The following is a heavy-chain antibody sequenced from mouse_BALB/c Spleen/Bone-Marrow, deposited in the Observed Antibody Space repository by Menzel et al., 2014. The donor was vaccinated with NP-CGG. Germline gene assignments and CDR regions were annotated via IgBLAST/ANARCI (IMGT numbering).Heavy chain of an antibody. CDR3: AYGSSYDYFDY. CDR2: IDPADGNT. J-gene: IGHJ2*01. D-gene: IGHD1-1*01. V-gene: IGHV14-3*02. CDR1: GFNIKDTY. Sequence: EVQRVESGAELVKPGASVKLSCTASGFNIKDTYMHWVKQRPEQGLEWIGRIDPADGNTKYDPKFQGKATITADTSSNTAYLQLSSLTSEDTAVYYCAYGSSYDYFDYWGQGTTRTVSS.